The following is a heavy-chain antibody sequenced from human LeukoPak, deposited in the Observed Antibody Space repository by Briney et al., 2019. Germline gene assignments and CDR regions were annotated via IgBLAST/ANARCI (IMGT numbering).Heavy chain of an antibody. CDR3: AKRSRLPSDYFDY. Sequence: GGSLRLSCAASGFTFSSYAMSWVCQAPGKGLEWVSAISGSGGSTYYADSVKGRFTISRDNSKNTLYLQMNSLRAEDTAVYYCAKRSRLPSDYFDYWGQGTLVTVSS. J-gene: IGHJ4*02. D-gene: IGHD6-25*01. CDR2: ISGSGGST. CDR1: GFTFSSYA. V-gene: IGHV3-23*01.